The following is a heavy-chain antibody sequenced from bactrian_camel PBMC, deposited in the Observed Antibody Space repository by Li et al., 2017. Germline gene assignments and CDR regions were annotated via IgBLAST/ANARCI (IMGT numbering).Heavy chain of an antibody. V-gene: IGHV3S1*01. J-gene: IGHJ4*01. D-gene: IGHD4*01. CDR3: AGVERERLCRWTEFSY. CDR2: IVTGYGGK. Sequence: HVQLVESGGGSVPVGGSLNLSCASTGMSGSSICMAWIRQVPGKEREGVATIVTGYGGKWYAGSVKGRFTISQDKAKNTVYLQMDSLKPEDTATYYCAGVERERLCRWTEFSYWGQGTQVTVS. CDR1: GMSGSSIC.